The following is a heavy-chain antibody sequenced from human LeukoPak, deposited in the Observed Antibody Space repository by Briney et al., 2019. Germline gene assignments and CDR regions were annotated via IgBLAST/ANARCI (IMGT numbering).Heavy chain of an antibody. V-gene: IGHV4-59*01. Sequence: SETLSLTCTVSGGSISSYYWSWIRQPPGKGLEWIGFIYYSGGTNYNPSLKSRVTLSVDTSKSQFSLKLSSVTAADTAVYYCARGPFFDYWGQGTLVTVSS. CDR3: ARGPFFDY. J-gene: IGHJ4*02. CDR2: IYYSGGT. CDR1: GGSISSYY.